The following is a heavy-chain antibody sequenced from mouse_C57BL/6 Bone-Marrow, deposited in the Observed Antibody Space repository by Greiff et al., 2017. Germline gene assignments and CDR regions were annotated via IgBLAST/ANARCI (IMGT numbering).Heavy chain of an antibody. CDR1: GFTFSSYA. Sequence: EVKLMESGGGLVKPGGSLKLSCAASGFTFSSYAMSWVRQTPEKRLEWVATISDGGSYTYYPDNVKGRFTISRDNAKNNLYLQMSHLKSEDTAMYYCARDTGVDYWGQGTSVTVSS. D-gene: IGHD1-1*01. CDR2: ISDGGSYT. CDR3: ARDTGVDY. V-gene: IGHV5-4*01. J-gene: IGHJ4*01.